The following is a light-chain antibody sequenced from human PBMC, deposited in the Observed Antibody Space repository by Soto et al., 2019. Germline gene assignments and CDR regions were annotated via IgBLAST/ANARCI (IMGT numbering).Light chain of an antibody. Sequence: DIQMTQSPSTLSSSVGDRVTISCRASQSLSSWLAWYQQKPGKAPKLLIYKASNLESGVPSRFSGSGAGTEFTLTISSLQPDDFATYYCQQYNTYTWTFGQGTKVDI. CDR3: QQYNTYTWT. CDR1: QSLSSW. CDR2: KAS. V-gene: IGKV1-5*03. J-gene: IGKJ1*01.